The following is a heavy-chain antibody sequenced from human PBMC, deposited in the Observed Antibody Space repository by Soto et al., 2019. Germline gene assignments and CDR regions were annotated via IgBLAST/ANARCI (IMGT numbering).Heavy chain of an antibody. V-gene: IGHV2-70*01. CDR3: AQIGMNYDILTDPAYYYGMDV. Sequence: VNPTQTLTLTFTFSGFSLSTSGMGVSWIRHPPGKVLEWLALVDGDDDRDCSTSLETRLTSSKNTSKNQVVLTMTNIDPVDTATYYCAQIGMNYDILTDPAYYYGMDVWGQGTSVTVSS. J-gene: IGHJ6*02. D-gene: IGHD3-9*01. CDR2: VDGDDDR. CDR1: GFSLSTSGMG.